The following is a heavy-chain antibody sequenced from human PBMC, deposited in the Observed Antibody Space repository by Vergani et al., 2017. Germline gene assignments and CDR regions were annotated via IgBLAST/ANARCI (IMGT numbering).Heavy chain of an antibody. D-gene: IGHD3-10*01. CDR2: IYTSGST. J-gene: IGHJ6*03. CDR3: ARAGSGDPFYYGSGTYYMDV. CDR1: GGSISSGSYY. V-gene: IGHV4-61*02. Sequence: QVQLQESGPGLVKPSQTLSLTCTVSGGSISSGSYYWSWIRQPAGKGLEWIGRIYTSGSTNYNPSLKSRVTMSVDTSKNQFSLKLSSVTAADTAVYYGARAGSGDPFYYGSGTYYMDVWGKGTTVTVSS.